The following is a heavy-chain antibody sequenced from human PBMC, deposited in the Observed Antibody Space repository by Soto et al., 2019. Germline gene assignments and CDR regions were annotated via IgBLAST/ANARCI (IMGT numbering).Heavy chain of an antibody. V-gene: IGHV4-59*01. D-gene: IGHD1-7*01. J-gene: IGHJ4*02. Sequence: PSETLSLTCTVSGGSISSYYRSWIRQPPGKGLEWIGYIYYSGSTNYNPSLKSRVTISVDTSKNQFSLKLSSVTAADTAVYYCARMGTTAFDYWGQGTLVTVSS. CDR1: GGSISSYY. CDR3: ARMGTTAFDY. CDR2: IYYSGST.